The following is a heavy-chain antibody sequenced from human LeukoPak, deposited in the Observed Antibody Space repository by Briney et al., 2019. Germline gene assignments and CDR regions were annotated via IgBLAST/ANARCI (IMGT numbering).Heavy chain of an antibody. D-gene: IGHD1-26*01. Sequence: PGGSLRLSCAASGFTFSSYSMNWVRQAPGKGLEWVSSISSSSSYIYYADSVKGRFTISRDNAKNSLYLQTNSLRAEDTAVYYCARVPMVGATRGAFDIWGQGTMVTVSS. V-gene: IGHV3-21*01. CDR2: ISSSSSYI. CDR1: GFTFSSYS. CDR3: ARVPMVGATRGAFDI. J-gene: IGHJ3*02.